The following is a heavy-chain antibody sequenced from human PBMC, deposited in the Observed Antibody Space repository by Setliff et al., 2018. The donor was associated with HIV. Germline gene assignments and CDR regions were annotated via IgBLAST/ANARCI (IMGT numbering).Heavy chain of an antibody. CDR1: GGSIRSSTYY. CDR3: ARDMTYYFDSSGSFGWFDP. V-gene: IGHV4-39*07. J-gene: IGHJ5*02. Sequence: PSETLSLTCTVSGGSIRSSTYYWGRIRQSPGKGLEWIGSLHYSGNTYYNSSLKSQVTISLDTSKNQFSLKLNSVTAADTAVYYCARDMTYYFDSSGSFGWFDPWGQGTLVTSPQ. CDR2: LHYSGNT. D-gene: IGHD3-22*01.